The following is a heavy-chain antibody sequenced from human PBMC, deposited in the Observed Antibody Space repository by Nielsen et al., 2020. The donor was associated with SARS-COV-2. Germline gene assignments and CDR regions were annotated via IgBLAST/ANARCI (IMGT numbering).Heavy chain of an antibody. CDR3: AGLRYCGGGSCYYYYGMDV. J-gene: IGHJ6*02. Sequence: WIRQPPGKGLEWIGSIYYSGSTYYNPPLKSRVTISVDTSKNQFSLKLSSVTAADTAVYYCAGLRYCGGGSCYYYYGMDVWGQGTTVTVSS. D-gene: IGHD2-15*01. CDR2: IYYSGST. V-gene: IGHV4-39*01.